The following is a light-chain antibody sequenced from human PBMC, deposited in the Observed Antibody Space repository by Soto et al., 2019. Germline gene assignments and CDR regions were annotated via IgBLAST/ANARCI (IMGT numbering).Light chain of an antibody. CDR2: SNY. CDR1: SSNIEAHT. Sequence: QAVVTQPPSASGTPGQRVSISCSGSSSNIEAHTVNWYQQLPGTAPKLLIYSNYQRPSGVPDRFSGSKSGTSASLAISGLQSEDEADYYCAAWDDSLSGWVFGGGTKLTVL. V-gene: IGLV1-44*01. CDR3: AAWDDSLSGWV. J-gene: IGLJ3*02.